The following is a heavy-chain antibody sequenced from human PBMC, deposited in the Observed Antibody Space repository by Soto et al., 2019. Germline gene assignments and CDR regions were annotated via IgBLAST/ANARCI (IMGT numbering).Heavy chain of an antibody. V-gene: IGHV1-3*01. D-gene: IGHD2-15*01. Sequence: GASVKVSCKASGYTFTSYAMHWVRQAPGQRLEWMGWINAGNGNTKYSQKFQGRVTITRDTSASTAYMELSSLRSEDTAVYYCARGHCSGGSCYSPGRYYYYYMDVWGKGTTVTVSS. CDR3: ARGHCSGGSCYSPGRYYYYYMDV. J-gene: IGHJ6*03. CDR1: GYTFTSYA. CDR2: INAGNGNT.